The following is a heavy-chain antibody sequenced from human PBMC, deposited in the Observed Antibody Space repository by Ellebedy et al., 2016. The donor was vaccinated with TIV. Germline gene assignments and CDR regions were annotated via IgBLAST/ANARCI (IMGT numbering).Heavy chain of an antibody. V-gene: IGHV3-23*01. J-gene: IGHJ4*02. CDR1: GFTFSSYA. CDR3: AKGRGGGSDSSAPRYYFDY. D-gene: IGHD3-22*01. Sequence: GESLKISCAASGFTFSSYAMCWVRQAPGKGLEWVSTISNTGSRKYYADSVEGRFIISRDNSKRTLYLQMNSLRAGDTAVYYCAKGRGGGSDSSAPRYYFDYWGLGTLVTVSS. CDR2: ISNTGSRK.